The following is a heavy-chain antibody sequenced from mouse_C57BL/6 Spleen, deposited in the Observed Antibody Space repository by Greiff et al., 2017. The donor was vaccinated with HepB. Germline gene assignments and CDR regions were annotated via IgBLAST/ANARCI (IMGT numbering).Heavy chain of an antibody. V-gene: IGHV1-53*01. CDR3: APSGTPYYFDY. CDR1: GYAFSSYW. CDR2: INPSNGGT. Sequence: QVQLQQSGAELVKPGASVKISCKASGYAFSSYWMNWVKQRPGQGLEWIGNINPSNGGTNYNEKFKSKATLTVDKSSSTAYMQLSSLTSEDSAVYYCAPSGTPYYFDYWGQGTTLTVSS. D-gene: IGHD4-1*01. J-gene: IGHJ2*01.